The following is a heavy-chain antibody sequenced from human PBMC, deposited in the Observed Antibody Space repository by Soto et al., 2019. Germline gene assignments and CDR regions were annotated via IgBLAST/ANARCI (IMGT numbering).Heavy chain of an antibody. D-gene: IGHD6-13*01. V-gene: IGHV6-1*01. J-gene: IGHJ4*02. Sequence: PSQTLLLTCAISGDSVSSSSVTWNWIRQSPSRGLEWLGRTYYRSKWYNDYAESVKSRVTINPDTSKNQFSLQLNSVTPEDTAVYYCVRLVGNSWLDYWGQGTQVTVSS. CDR1: GDSVSSSSVT. CDR2: TYYRSKWYN. CDR3: VRLVGNSWLDY.